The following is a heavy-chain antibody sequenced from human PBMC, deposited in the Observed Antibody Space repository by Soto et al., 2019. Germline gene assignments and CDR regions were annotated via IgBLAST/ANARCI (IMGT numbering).Heavy chain of an antibody. CDR2: ISGDGSST. V-gene: IGHV3-74*01. CDR1: EFTFRSYW. D-gene: IGHD1-7*01. J-gene: IGHJ3*01. Sequence: EVQLVDSGGGLVQPGGSLRLSCAASEFTFRSYWMHWVRQSPGKGLVWVSRISGDGSSTNYADSVKGRFTISRDNAKNTVDLQIDSLRADDTAVYYRARSLPRTYGAFDLWGQGTMVTVSS. CDR3: ARSLPRTYGAFDL.